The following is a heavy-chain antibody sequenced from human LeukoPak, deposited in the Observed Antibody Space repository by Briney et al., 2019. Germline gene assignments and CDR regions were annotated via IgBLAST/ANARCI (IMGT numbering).Heavy chain of an antibody. V-gene: IGHV3-23*01. CDR1: GFIFNDYA. CDR3: AKGRGGTVTSGFNY. Sequence: GGSLRLSCAASGFIFNDYAMNWVRQAPGKGLELVSGIIGSGDSTCYADSVKGRFTISRDNSKNTLFLQTNSLRAEDTAVYYCAKGRGGTVTSGFNYWGQGTLVTVSS. J-gene: IGHJ4*02. CDR2: IIGSGDST. D-gene: IGHD4-17*01.